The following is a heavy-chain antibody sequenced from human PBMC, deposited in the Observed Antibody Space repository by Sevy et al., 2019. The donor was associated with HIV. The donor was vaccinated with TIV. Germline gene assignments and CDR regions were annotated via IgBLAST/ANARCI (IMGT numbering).Heavy chain of an antibody. CDR3: ASDRGITVYNYYGMDV. CDR2: IKQDGSEI. V-gene: IGHV3-7*01. J-gene: IGHJ6*02. CDR1: GFAFSNYW. Sequence: GESLKISCAASGFAFSNYWMNWVRQAPGKGLEWVANIKQDGSEIYYVDSVRGRFSISRDNAKNSVFLQMNSLRVEDTAVYYCASDRGITVYNYYGMDVWGQGTTVTVSS. D-gene: IGHD1-20*01.